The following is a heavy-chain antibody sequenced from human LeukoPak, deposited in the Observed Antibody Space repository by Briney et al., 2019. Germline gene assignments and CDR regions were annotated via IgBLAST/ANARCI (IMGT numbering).Heavy chain of an antibody. D-gene: IGHD6-6*01. CDR3: ARVRIEYSSSSSEGGSSSGMDV. V-gene: IGHV4-61*01. CDR2: IYCSGST. Sequence: SETLSLTCTVSGVSVSRGSYYWSWIRQPPGKGLEWIGYIYCSGSTTDNPTLKSRRTISVDPSKNQFSLKLSSVTAAATAVYYCARVRIEYSSSSSEGGSSSGMDVWGQGPTVTVSS. CDR1: GVSVSRGSYY. J-gene: IGHJ6*02.